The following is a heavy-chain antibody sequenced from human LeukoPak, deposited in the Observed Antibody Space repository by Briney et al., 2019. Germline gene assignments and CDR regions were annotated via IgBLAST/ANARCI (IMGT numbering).Heavy chain of an antibody. Sequence: ASVKVSCKASGYTFTGYYMHWVRQAPGQGLEWMGWINPSGGSTSYAQKFQGRVTMTRDMSTSTVYMELSSLRSEDTAVYYCARDPAITGTNYYYYMDVWGKGTTVTVSS. D-gene: IGHD1-7*01. CDR2: INPSGGST. V-gene: IGHV1-46*01. CDR1: GYTFTGYY. CDR3: ARDPAITGTNYYYYMDV. J-gene: IGHJ6*03.